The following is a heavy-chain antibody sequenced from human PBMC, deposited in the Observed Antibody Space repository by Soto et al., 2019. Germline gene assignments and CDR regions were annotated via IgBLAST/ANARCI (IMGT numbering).Heavy chain of an antibody. CDR3: AKGDWGIAVADPFDY. D-gene: IGHD6-19*01. J-gene: IGHJ4*02. Sequence: EVQLLESGGGLVQPGGSLRLSCAASRFTFSSYAMNWVRQAPGKGLEWVSVISDSGGSTYYADSVKGRFTISRDNSKNSLYLQMNRLRAEDTAVYYCAKGDWGIAVADPFDYWGQGTLVTVSS. CDR1: RFTFSSYA. CDR2: ISDSGGST. V-gene: IGHV3-23*01.